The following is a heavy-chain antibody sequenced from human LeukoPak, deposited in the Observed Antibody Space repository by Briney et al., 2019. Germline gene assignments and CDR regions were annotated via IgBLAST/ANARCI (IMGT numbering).Heavy chain of an antibody. Sequence: GGSLRLSCAASGFTFSNYWMHWVRQDPGKGLVWVSRINSDGSSTSYADSVKGRFTISRDNAKNTPYLQMNSLRVDDTAVYYCAPNIVATLSFWGQGTLVTVS. CDR3: APNIVATLSF. CDR1: GFTFSNYW. V-gene: IGHV3-74*01. CDR2: INSDGSST. D-gene: IGHD5-12*01. J-gene: IGHJ4*02.